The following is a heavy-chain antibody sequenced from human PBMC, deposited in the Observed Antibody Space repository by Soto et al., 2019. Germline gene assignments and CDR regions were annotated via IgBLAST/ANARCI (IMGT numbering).Heavy chain of an antibody. CDR1: GGSISSGGYY. J-gene: IGHJ4*02. D-gene: IGHD2-2*01. CDR2: IYYSGST. V-gene: IGHV4-31*03. CDR3: ARAEDCSSTSCYQYYFDY. Sequence: SETLSLTCTVSGGSISSGGYYWSWIRQHPGKGLEWFGYIYYSGSTYYNPSLKSRVTISVDTSKNQFSLKLSSVTAADTAVYYCARAEDCSSTSCYQYYFDYWGQGTLVTVSS.